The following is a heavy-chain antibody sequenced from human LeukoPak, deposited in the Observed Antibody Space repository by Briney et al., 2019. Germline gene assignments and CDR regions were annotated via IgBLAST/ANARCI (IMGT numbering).Heavy chain of an antibody. CDR1: GGSISSYY. J-gene: IGHJ4*02. D-gene: IGHD3-22*01. V-gene: IGHV4-59*08. CDR3: ARHEGYDSSGYYLYY. CDR2: IYYSGST. Sequence: PSETLSLTCTVSGGSISSYYWSWIRQPPGKGLEWMGFIYYSGSTNYNPSLKSRVTISVDTSKNQFSLKLSSVSAADTAVYYCARHEGYDSSGYYLYYWGQGTLVTVSS.